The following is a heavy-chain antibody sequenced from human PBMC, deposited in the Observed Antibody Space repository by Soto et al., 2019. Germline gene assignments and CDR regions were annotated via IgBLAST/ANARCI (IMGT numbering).Heavy chain of an antibody. CDR2: ISAYNGNT. V-gene: IGHV1-18*04. Sequence: ASVKVSCKASGYTFTSYYMHWVRQAPGQGLEWMGWISAYNGNTNYAQKLQGRVTMTTDTSTSTAYMELRSLRSDDTAVYYCARGCSGGSCYSPIDNPWGQGTLVTVSS. D-gene: IGHD2-15*01. CDR1: GYTFTSYY. J-gene: IGHJ5*02. CDR3: ARGCSGGSCYSPIDNP.